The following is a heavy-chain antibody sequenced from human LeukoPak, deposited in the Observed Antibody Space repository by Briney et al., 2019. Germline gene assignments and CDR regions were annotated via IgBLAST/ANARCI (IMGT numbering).Heavy chain of an antibody. D-gene: IGHD3-22*01. Sequence: KPSETLSLTCTVSGGSISSYYWNWIRQPPGKGLEWIGYIYYSGSTNYNPSLMSRVTISVDTSKNQFSLKLSAVTAADTAVYYCARLRYDISGYRSSSYYFEYWGQGTLVTVSS. CDR2: IYYSGST. CDR1: GGSISSYY. J-gene: IGHJ4*02. V-gene: IGHV4-59*01. CDR3: ARLRYDISGYRSSSYYFEY.